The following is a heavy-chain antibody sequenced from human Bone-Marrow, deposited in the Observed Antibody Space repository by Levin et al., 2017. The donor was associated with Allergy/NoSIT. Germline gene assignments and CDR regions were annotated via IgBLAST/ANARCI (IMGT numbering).Heavy chain of an antibody. CDR2: IYYSGST. CDR1: GGSISSGDYY. J-gene: IGHJ4*02. V-gene: IGHV4-30-4*01. Sequence: SETLSLTCTVSGGSISSGDYYWSWIRQPPGKGLEWIGYIYYSGSTYYNPSLKSRVTISVDTSKNQFSLKLSSVTAADTAVYYCARGDGGSVGGFDYWGQGTLVTVSS. D-gene: IGHD3-10*01. CDR3: ARGDGGSVGGFDY.